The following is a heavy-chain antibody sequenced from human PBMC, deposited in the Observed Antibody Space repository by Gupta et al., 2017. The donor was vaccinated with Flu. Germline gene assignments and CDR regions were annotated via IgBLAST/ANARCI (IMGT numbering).Heavy chain of an antibody. D-gene: IGHD4-17*01. V-gene: IGHV3-30*18. CDR1: SSYG. CDR2: ISYDGSNK. Sequence: SSYGMHWVRQAPGKGLEWVAVISYDGSNKYYADSVKGRFTISRDNSKNTLYLQMNSLRAEDTAVYYCAKDSGGGGDYVSPLSYYFDYWGQGTLVTVSS. CDR3: AKDSGGGGDYVSPLSYYFDY. J-gene: IGHJ4*02.